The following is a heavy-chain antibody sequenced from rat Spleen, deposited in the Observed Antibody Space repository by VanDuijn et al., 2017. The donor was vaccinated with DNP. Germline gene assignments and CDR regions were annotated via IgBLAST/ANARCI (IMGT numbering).Heavy chain of an antibody. CDR1: GFTFSDHN. J-gene: IGHJ3*01. V-gene: IGHV5-25*01. D-gene: IGHD1-10*01. CDR3: AKDTTRSTSRAFGY. CDR2: ISTGGGNT. Sequence: EVQLVESGGGLVQPGRSLIISCTASGFTFSDHNMAWVRQTPTKGLEWVASISTGGGNTYYRDSVKGRFTISRDNAKNTLYLQIDSLRSEDTATYYCAKDTTRSTSRAFGYWGQGTLVTVS.